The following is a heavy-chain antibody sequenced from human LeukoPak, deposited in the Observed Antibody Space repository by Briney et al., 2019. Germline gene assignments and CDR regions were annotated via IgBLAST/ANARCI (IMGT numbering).Heavy chain of an antibody. Sequence: SETLSLXCTVSGGSISSYYWSWIRQPPGKGLEWIGYIYYSGSTNYNPSLKSRVTISVDTSKNQFSLKLSSVTAADTAVYYCASIHTHGSNYYFDYWGQGTLVTVSS. V-gene: IGHV4-59*01. CDR2: IYYSGST. CDR3: ASIHTHGSNYYFDY. J-gene: IGHJ4*02. D-gene: IGHD4-23*01. CDR1: GGSISSYY.